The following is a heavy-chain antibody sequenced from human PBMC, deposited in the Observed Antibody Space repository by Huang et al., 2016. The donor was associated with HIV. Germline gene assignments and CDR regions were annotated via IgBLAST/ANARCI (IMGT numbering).Heavy chain of an antibody. Sequence: EVQLWESGGTLVQPGGSLRLSCGASGFTFSNYAMSWVRQARGKGVGWVSFISGSSGTIYYADSVKGRFTISRDNVKKTVDLQRNSLRVEDAAVYYCAKDRGDGYSGYDYDYWGQGTLVTVSS. CDR1: GFTFSNYA. D-gene: IGHD5-12*01. J-gene: IGHJ4*02. CDR2: ISGSSGTI. CDR3: AKDRGDGYSGYDYDY. V-gene: IGHV3-23*01.